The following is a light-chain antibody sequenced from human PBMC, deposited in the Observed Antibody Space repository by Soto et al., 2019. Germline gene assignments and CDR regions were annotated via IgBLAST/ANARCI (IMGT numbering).Light chain of an antibody. CDR1: QSVSTGY. CDR2: GAS. J-gene: IGKJ1*01. CDR3: HQYGSSPRT. V-gene: IGKV3-20*01. Sequence: VLTQSPGTLSLSPGERATLSCRASQSVSTGYLDWYQQKPGQAPRLLIYGASTRATGIPDRFSGSGSGTDFTLTISTVEPEDFVVYYCHQYGSSPRTFGQGTKVEIK.